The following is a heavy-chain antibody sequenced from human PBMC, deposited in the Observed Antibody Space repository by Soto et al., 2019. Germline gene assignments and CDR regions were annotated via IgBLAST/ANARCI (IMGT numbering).Heavy chain of an antibody. CDR3: ARTYCGGDCYSFDY. CDR2: IWYDGSNK. V-gene: IGHV3-33*01. J-gene: IGHJ4*02. CDR1: GFTFSSYG. D-gene: IGHD2-21*02. Sequence: QVQLVESGGGVVQPGRSLRLSCAASGFTFSSYGMHWVRQAPGKGLEWVAVIWYDGSNKYYADSVKGRFTISRDNYKNQLYLQMNSLRAEDTAVYYCARTYCGGDCYSFDYWGQGTLVTVSS.